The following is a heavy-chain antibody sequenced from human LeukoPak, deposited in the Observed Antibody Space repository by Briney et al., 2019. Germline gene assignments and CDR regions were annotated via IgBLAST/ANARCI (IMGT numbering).Heavy chain of an antibody. CDR2: INPNSGGT. J-gene: IGHJ6*03. D-gene: IGHD6-19*01. V-gene: IGHV1-2*02. CDR3: ARVRGQWLVESYYYYMDV. CDR1: GYTFTGYY. Sequence: ASVTVSCKASGYTFTGYYMHWVRQAPGQGLEWMGWINPNSGGTNYAQKCQGRVTMTRDTSISTAYMELSRLRSDDTAVYYCARVRGQWLVESYYYYMDVWGKGTTVTVSS.